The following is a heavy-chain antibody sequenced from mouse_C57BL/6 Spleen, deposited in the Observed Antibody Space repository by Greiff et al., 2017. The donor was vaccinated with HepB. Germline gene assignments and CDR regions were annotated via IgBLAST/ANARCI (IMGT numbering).Heavy chain of an antibody. D-gene: IGHD1-1*01. V-gene: IGHV1-22*01. CDR1: GYTFTDYN. J-gene: IGHJ2*01. CDR3: ARVLNYYGSSPFDY. Sequence: EVKLQQSGPELVKPGASVKMSCKASGYTFTDYNMHWVKQSHGKSLEWIGYINPNNGGTSYNQKFKGKATLTVNKSSSTAYMERRSLTSEESAVYYCARVLNYYGSSPFDYWGQGTTLTVSS. CDR2: INPNNGGT.